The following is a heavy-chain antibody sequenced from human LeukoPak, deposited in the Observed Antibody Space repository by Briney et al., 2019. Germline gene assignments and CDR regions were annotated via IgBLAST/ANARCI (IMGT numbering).Heavy chain of an antibody. CDR1: GFTVSSSY. D-gene: IGHD3-16*01. CDR3: ARDLGGEDAFDI. J-gene: IGHJ3*02. V-gene: IGHV3-66*01. Sequence: PGGSLRLSCAASGFTVSSSYMSWVREAPGKGLEWVSVIYIGGSTYYADSVRGRFSISRDNSKNTLYLQMNSLRAEDTAVYYCARDLGGEDAFDIWGQGTMVTVSS. CDR2: IYIGGST.